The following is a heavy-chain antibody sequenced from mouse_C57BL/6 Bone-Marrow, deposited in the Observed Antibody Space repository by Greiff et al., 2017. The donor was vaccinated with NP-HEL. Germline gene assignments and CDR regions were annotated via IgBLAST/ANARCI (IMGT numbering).Heavy chain of an antibody. CDR3: AISTRRGYAMDY. V-gene: IGHV1-81*01. D-gene: IGHD1-1*01. CDR2: IYPRSGNT. J-gene: IGHJ4*01. CDR1: GYTFTSYS. Sequence: QVQLKQSGAELARPGASVTLSCKASGYTFTSYSISWVKQRTGQGLEWIGEIYPRSGNTYYNEKFKGKATLTADKSSSTAYMELRSLTSEDSAVYFCAISTRRGYAMDYWGQGTSVTVSS.